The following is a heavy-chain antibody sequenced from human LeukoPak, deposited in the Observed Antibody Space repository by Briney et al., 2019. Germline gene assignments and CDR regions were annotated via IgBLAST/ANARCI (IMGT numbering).Heavy chain of an antibody. V-gene: IGHV4-34*01. CDR2: INHSGST. Sequence: SETLSLTCAVYGGSFSGYYWSWIRQPPGKGLEWIGEINHSGSTNYNPSLKSRVTISVDTSKNQFSLKLSPVTAADTAVYYCARAWWPIDYWGQGTLVTVSS. D-gene: IGHD2-15*01. CDR3: ARAWWPIDY. CDR1: GGSFSGYY. J-gene: IGHJ4*02.